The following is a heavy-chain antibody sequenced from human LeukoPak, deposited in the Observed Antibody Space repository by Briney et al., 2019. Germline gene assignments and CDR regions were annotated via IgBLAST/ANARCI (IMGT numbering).Heavy chain of an antibody. Sequence: GGSLRLSCAASGFIFSSYAMSWVRQAPGKGLEWVSAISGSGGSTYYADSVKGRSTISRDNPKNTLYLQMNSLRAEDTAVYYCAKESLVRGVDYWGQGTLVTVSS. D-gene: IGHD3-10*01. J-gene: IGHJ4*02. CDR2: ISGSGGST. CDR1: GFIFSSYA. V-gene: IGHV3-23*01. CDR3: AKESLVRGVDY.